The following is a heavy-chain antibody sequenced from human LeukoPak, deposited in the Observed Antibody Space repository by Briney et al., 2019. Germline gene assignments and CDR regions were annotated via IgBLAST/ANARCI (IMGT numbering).Heavy chain of an antibody. D-gene: IGHD3-3*01. CDR2: ISWNSGSI. V-gene: IGHV3-9*01. CDR3: AKALDYDFWSGYGYFDY. CDR1: GFTFDDHA. J-gene: IGHJ4*02. Sequence: GGSLRLSCAASGFTFDDHAMHWVRQAPGKDLEWVSGISWNSGSIGYADSVKGRFTISRDNAKNSLYLQMNSLRAEDTALYYCAKALDYDFWSGYGYFDYWGQGTLVTVSS.